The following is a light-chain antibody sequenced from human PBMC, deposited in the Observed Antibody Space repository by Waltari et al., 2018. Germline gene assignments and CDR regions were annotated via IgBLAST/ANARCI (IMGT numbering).Light chain of an antibody. V-gene: IGKV4-1*01. CDR1: QSVFYSPNNKNY. CDR2: WAS. J-gene: IGKJ2*03. Sequence: DIVMTQSPDSLSVSLGERATINCKSSQSVFYSPNNKNYLAWYQKKPGQPPKLLMYWASTRESGVPERFRGSGSGTDFSLTISSLQAEDVAVYYCQQYYNYYSFGQGTKLEIK. CDR3: QQYYNYYS.